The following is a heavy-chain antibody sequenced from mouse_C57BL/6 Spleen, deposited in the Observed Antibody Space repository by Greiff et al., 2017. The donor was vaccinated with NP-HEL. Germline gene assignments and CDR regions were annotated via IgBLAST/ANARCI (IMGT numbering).Heavy chain of an antibody. CDR1: GYTFTSYW. V-gene: IGHV1-52*01. CDR3: ARVKTAQAMDARDY. D-gene: IGHD3-2*02. Sequence: VQLQQSGAELVRPGSSVKLSCKASGYTFTSYWMHWVKQRPIQGLEWIGTIDPSDSETHYNQKFKDKATLTVDKSSSTAYMQLSSLTSEDSAVYYCARVKTAQAMDARDYRGQGTSVTVS. CDR2: IDPSDSET. J-gene: IGHJ4*01.